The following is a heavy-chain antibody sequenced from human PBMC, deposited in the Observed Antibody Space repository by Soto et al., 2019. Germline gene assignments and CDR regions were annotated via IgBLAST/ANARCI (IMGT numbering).Heavy chain of an antibody. Sequence: ASVKVSCKASGYTFTSYDINWVRQATGQGLEWMGWMNPNSGNTGYAQKFQGRVTMTRNTSISTAYMELSSLRSEDTAVYYCARVLGPYYDFWSGYYAAFEIWGQGTMVTVSS. J-gene: IGHJ3*02. CDR3: ARVLGPYYDFWSGYYAAFEI. CDR1: GYTFTSYD. CDR2: MNPNSGNT. D-gene: IGHD3-3*01. V-gene: IGHV1-8*01.